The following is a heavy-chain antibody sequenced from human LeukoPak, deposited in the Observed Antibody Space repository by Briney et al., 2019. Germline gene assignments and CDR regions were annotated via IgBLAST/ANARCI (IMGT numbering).Heavy chain of an antibody. J-gene: IGHJ5*02. CDR3: ARVPTYCSSTSCYMRSGNWFDP. Sequence: GGSLRLSCAASGFTFSSYSMNWVRQAPGKGLEWVSSISSSSSYIYYAGSVKGRFTISRDNAKNSLYLQMNSLRAEDTAVYYCARVPTYCSSTSCYMRSGNWFDPWGQGTLVTVSS. CDR2: ISSSSSYI. V-gene: IGHV3-21*01. D-gene: IGHD2-2*02. CDR1: GFTFSSYS.